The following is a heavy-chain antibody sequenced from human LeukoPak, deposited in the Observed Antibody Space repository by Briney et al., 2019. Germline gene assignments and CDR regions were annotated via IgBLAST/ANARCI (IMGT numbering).Heavy chain of an antibody. D-gene: IGHD3-10*01. CDR1: GYTFTSYG. J-gene: IGHJ6*02. Sequence: GASVKVSCKASGYTFTSYGISWVRQAPGQGLEWMGWISAYNGNTNYAQKLQGRVTMITDTSTSTAYMELRSLRSDDTAVYYCARGWDLSPFGFGELLYQKGSACGMDVWGQGTTVTVS. CDR2: ISAYNGNT. V-gene: IGHV1-18*01. CDR3: ARGWDLSPFGFGELLYQKGSACGMDV.